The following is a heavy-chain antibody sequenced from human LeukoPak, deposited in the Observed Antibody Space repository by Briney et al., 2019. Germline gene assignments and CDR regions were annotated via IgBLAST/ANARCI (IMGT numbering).Heavy chain of an antibody. CDR3: AKLPAAGGDYVYMEY. D-gene: IGHD3-16*01. CDR1: GFTFNNYA. Sequence: GGSLRLSCAASGFTFNNYAMTWVRQAPGKGLERVSAISRSGNYTYYTDSVRGRFTVSRDNSKNTLYLQVSSLRAEDTAVYYCAKLPAAGGDYVYMEYWGPGTLVTVSS. CDR2: ISRSGNYT. V-gene: IGHV3-23*05. J-gene: IGHJ4*01.